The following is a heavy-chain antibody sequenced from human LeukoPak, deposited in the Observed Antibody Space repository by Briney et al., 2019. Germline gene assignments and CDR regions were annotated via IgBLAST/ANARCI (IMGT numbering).Heavy chain of an antibody. J-gene: IGHJ5*02. CDR3: ARGPGARFLEWFPTAEFDP. D-gene: IGHD3-3*01. V-gene: IGHV1-8*03. CDR2: MNPNSGNT. CDR1: GYTFTSYD. Sequence: EASVKVSCKASGYTFTSYDINWVRQATGQGLEWMGWMNPNSGNTGYAQKFQGRVTITRNTSISTAYMELSSLRSEDTAVYYCARGPGARFLEWFPTAEFDPWGQGTPVTVSS.